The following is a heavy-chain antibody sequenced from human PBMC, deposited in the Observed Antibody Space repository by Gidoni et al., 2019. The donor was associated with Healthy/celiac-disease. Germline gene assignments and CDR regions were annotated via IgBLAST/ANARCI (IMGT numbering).Heavy chain of an antibody. CDR3: ARSRYCGGDCYQLNWFDP. J-gene: IGHJ5*02. Sequence: QFQLVQSGAAVQQPGSSVTVSCKASGGTFSSHTTSWVRQAPGQGLEWMGRIIPSLGIANYAQKFQGRGTITADKSTSTAYMELSSLRSEDTAVYYCARSRYCGGDCYQLNWFDPWGQGTLVTVSS. D-gene: IGHD2-21*02. CDR1: GGTFSSHT. CDR2: IIPSLGIA. V-gene: IGHV1-69*02.